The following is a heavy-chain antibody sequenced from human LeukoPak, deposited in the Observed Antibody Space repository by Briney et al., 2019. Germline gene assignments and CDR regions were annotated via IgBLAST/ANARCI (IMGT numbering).Heavy chain of an antibody. V-gene: IGHV3-33*01. Sequence: GRSLRLSCAASGFTFSSYGMHWVRQALDKGLEWVAIIWSDGVNKYYGDSVKGRFTISRDTSKNTLYLQMNSLRAEDTAVYYCARDANYYFDYWGQGTLVTVSS. CDR2: IWSDGVNK. J-gene: IGHJ4*02. CDR3: ARDANYYFDY. D-gene: IGHD1-7*01. CDR1: GFTFSSYG.